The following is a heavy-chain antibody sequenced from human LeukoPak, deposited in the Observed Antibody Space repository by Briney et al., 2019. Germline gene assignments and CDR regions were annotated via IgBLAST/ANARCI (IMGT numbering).Heavy chain of an antibody. CDR1: GYTFTGYY. D-gene: IGHD6-19*01. CDR3: ARDRGAVAGLAFDI. Sequence: ASVKVSCKASGYTFTGYYMHWVRQAPGQGLEWMGWTNPNSGGTNYAQKFQGRVTMTRDTSISTAYMELSRLRSDDTAVYYCARDRGAVAGLAFDIWGQGTMVTVSS. J-gene: IGHJ3*02. CDR2: TNPNSGGT. V-gene: IGHV1-2*02.